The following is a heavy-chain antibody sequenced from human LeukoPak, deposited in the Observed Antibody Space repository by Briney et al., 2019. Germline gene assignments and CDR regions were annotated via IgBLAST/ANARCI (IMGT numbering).Heavy chain of an antibody. Sequence: GGSLRLSCAASGFTFDDYGMHWVRQAPGKALEWVSGISWNSGSIGYADSVKGRFTISRDNAKNSLYLQMNSLRAEDTALYYCAKDSAANRAGWFDPWGQGTLVTVSS. V-gene: IGHV3-9*01. CDR2: ISWNSGSI. CDR1: GFTFDDYG. D-gene: IGHD6-13*01. J-gene: IGHJ5*02. CDR3: AKDSAANRAGWFDP.